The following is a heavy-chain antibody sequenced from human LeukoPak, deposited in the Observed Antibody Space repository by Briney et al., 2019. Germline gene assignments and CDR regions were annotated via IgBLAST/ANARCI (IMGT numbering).Heavy chain of an antibody. CDR2: ISYSGST. J-gene: IGHJ5*02. CDR1: GGSISSYY. V-gene: IGHV4-59*08. D-gene: IGHD4-17*01. CDR3: ARHTYGDAGYNWFDP. Sequence: SETLSLTCTVSGGSISSYYWSWIRQPPGKGLEYIGYISYSGSTNYNPSLKSRVTISVDTSKNQFSLELSSVTAADTAVYYCARHTYGDAGYNWFDPWGQGTLVTVSS.